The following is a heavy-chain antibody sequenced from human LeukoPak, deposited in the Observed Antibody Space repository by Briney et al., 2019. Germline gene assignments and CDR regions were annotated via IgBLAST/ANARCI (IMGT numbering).Heavy chain of an antibody. D-gene: IGHD6-19*01. CDR3: ARYAEGGIAVNWFDP. CDR1: GGTFSSYA. J-gene: IGHJ5*02. CDR2: ISPSGGST. Sequence: GASAKVSCKASGGTFSSYAISWVRQAAGQGLEWMGVISPSGGSTTYAQKFQGRVTLTRDMSTSTDYLELSSLRSEDTAVYYCARYAEGGIAVNWFDPWGQGTLVTVSS. V-gene: IGHV1-46*01.